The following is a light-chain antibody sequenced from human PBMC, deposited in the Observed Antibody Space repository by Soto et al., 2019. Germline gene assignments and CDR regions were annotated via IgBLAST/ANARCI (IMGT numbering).Light chain of an antibody. CDR3: GSYGGSNNWV. CDR2: EVR. J-gene: IGLJ3*02. Sequence: QSALTQPPSVSGAPGQRVTIDCTGTRNNIGAGYDVHWYRQVPGTAPKLIIYEVRKRPSGVPDRFSASKSANSASLTVSGLQPEDEADYYCGSYGGSNNWVFGGGTKLTVL. V-gene: IGLV1-40*01. CDR1: RNNIGAGYD.